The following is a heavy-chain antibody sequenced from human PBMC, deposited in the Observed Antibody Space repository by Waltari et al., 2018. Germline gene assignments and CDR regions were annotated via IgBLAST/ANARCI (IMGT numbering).Heavy chain of an antibody. V-gene: IGHV4-4*02. J-gene: IGHJ5*02. CDR1: ND. CDR2: SRGEGRT. CDR3: ARDRGRGLYLDT. Sequence: NDWTLGRQSPQKELEWIGQSRGEGRTNYSPSFANRVTVSSDRSNNLFSRRMTSATAADTAVYYCARDRGRGLYLDTWGPGTQVTVSP. D-gene: IGHD2-15*01.